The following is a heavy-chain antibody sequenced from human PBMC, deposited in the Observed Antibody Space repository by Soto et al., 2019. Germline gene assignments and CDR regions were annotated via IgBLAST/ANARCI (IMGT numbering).Heavy chain of an antibody. CDR3: ARLSRDASSLYYFDY. D-gene: IGHD2-2*01. CDR1: GYTFSNYW. J-gene: IGHJ4*02. Sequence: GESLKISCKASGYTFSNYWISWVRQMPGKGLEWMGRIDPSDSYTNYSPSFQGHVTISAEKSITTAYLQWSSLRASDTAMYYCARLSRDASSLYYFDYWGQSTIVTVYS. CDR2: IDPSDSYT. V-gene: IGHV5-10-1*01.